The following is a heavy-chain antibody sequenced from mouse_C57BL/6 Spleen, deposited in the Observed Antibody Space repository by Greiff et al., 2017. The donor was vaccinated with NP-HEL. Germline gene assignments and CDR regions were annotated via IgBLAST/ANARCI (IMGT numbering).Heavy chain of an antibody. CDR3: ARAYYYGSREDYFDY. CDR2: IDPSDSET. J-gene: IGHJ2*01. Sequence: QVQLKQPGAELVRPGSSVKLSCKASGYTFTSYWMHWVKQRPIQGLEWIGNIDPSDSETHYNQKFKDKATLTVDKSSSTAYMQLSSLTSEDSAVYYCARAYYYGSREDYFDYWGQGTTLTVSS. D-gene: IGHD1-1*01. V-gene: IGHV1-52*01. CDR1: GYTFTSYW.